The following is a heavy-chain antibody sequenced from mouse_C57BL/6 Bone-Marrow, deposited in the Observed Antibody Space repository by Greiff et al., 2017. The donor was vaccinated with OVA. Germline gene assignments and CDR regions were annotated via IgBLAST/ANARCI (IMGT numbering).Heavy chain of an antibody. CDR2: ISNLAYSI. CDR1: GFTFSDYG. J-gene: IGHJ4*01. CDR3: ARRGTAQATNYAMDY. Sequence: DVQLVESGGGLVQPGGSLKLSCAASGFTFSDYGMAWVRQAPRKGPEWVAFISNLAYSIYYADTVTGRFTISRENAKNTLYLEMSSLRSEDTAMYYCARRGTAQATNYAMDYWGQGTSVTVSS. V-gene: IGHV5-15*04. D-gene: IGHD3-2*02.